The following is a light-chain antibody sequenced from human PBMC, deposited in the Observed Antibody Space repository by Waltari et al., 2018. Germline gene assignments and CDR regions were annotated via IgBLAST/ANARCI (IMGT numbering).Light chain of an antibody. CDR2: WAS. CDR1: QSVLYSSNNKNY. V-gene: IGKV4-1*01. J-gene: IGKJ1*01. CDR3: QQYYGIPG. Sequence: DIVMTQSPDSLTVSLGERATINCKSSQSVLYSSNNKNYLAWFQQKPGQPPKLLIYWASTRESRVPDRFSGSGSGTDFTLTISSLQAEDVAVYYCQQYYGIPGFGQGTKVEIK.